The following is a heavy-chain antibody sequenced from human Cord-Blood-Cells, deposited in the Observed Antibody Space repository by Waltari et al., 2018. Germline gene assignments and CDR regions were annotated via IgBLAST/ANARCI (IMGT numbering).Heavy chain of an antibody. D-gene: IGHD3-10*01. Sequence: QVQLVQSGAEVTKPGASVKVSCKASGYTFTGYYMPWVRQAPGQGLEWMGWINPNSGGTNYAQKFQGRVTMTRDTSISTAYMELSRLRSDDTAVYYCARDPSYGSGSYYFQHWGQGTLVTVSS. CDR1: GYTFTGYY. CDR2: INPNSGGT. V-gene: IGHV1-2*02. J-gene: IGHJ1*01. CDR3: ARDPSYGSGSYYFQH.